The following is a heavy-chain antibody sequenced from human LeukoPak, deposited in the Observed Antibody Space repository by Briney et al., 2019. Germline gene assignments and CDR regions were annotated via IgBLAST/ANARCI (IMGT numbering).Heavy chain of an antibody. J-gene: IGHJ6*02. CDR2: IKSKTEGGTT. CDR1: GFTFSNAW. CDR3: ARETFMDV. Sequence: GGSLRLSCAASGFTFSNAWMTWVRQAPGKGLEWVGRIKSKTEGGTTDYTAPVKGRFIISRDDSKNTVYVQMNSLRTEDTGVYYCARETFMDVWGQGTTVTVSS. D-gene: IGHD2/OR15-2a*01. V-gene: IGHV3-15*01.